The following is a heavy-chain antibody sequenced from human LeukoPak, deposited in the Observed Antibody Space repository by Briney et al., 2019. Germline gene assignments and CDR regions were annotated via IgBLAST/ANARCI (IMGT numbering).Heavy chain of an antibody. Sequence: GGSLRLSCAASGFTFSSYTMSWVRQAPGKGLEWVSAISGSGGSTYYADSVKGRFTISRDNSKNTLYLQMNSLRAEDTAVYYCAKDPTMIVVVIPDYWGQGTLVTVSS. V-gene: IGHV3-23*01. CDR1: GFTFSSYT. J-gene: IGHJ4*02. CDR3: AKDPTMIVVVIPDY. CDR2: ISGSGGST. D-gene: IGHD3-22*01.